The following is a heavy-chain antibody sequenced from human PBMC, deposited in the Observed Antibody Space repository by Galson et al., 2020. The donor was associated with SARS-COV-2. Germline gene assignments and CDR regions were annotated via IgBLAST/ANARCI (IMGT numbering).Heavy chain of an antibody. CDR2: ISGSGEST. D-gene: IGHD4-17*01. CDR1: GFTFSSYA. Sequence: GESLKISCAASGFTFSSYAMSWVRQAPGKGLEWVSSISGSGESTYYADSVKGHFTISRDNSKNTLYVQIHSLRAEDTAIYYCAKDREMTTLTAGRSEFDHWGQGTLVTVSS. CDR3: AKDREMTTLTAGRSEFDH. V-gene: IGHV3-23*01. J-gene: IGHJ4*02.